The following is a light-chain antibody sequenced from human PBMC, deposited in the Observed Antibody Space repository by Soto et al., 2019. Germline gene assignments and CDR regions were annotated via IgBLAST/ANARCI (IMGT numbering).Light chain of an antibody. J-gene: IGLJ1*01. Sequence: QSVLTQPPSVSGAPGQRVTISCTGSSSNIGAGYDVHWYQQLPGTAPKLLSYANSNRPSGVPDRFSGAKSGTSASLAITGLQAEDEADYYCQSYDISLSGYVFGNGTKLTVL. CDR2: ANS. V-gene: IGLV1-40*01. CDR1: SSNIGAGYD. CDR3: QSYDISLSGYV.